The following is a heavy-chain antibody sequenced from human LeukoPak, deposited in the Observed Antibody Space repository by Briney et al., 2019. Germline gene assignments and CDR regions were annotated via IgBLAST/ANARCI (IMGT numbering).Heavy chain of an antibody. V-gene: IGHV1-2*02. CDR1: GYTFTGYH. CDR3: ARGVLLQGRGAFDI. J-gene: IGHJ3*02. D-gene: IGHD1-26*01. CDR2: INPNSGGT. Sequence: ASVKVSCKASGYTFTGYHIHWVRQAPGQGLEWMGSINPNSGGTNYAQKFQDRVTMTRDTSISTAYMELSSLTYDDTAVYYCARGVLLQGRGAFDIWGQGAMVTVSS.